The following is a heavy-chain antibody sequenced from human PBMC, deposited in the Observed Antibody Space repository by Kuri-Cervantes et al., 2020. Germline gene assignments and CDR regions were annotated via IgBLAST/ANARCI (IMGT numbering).Heavy chain of an antibody. J-gene: IGHJ4*02. D-gene: IGHD3-10*01. V-gene: IGHV3-33*01. Sequence: GESLKISCAASGFSLSNYIMLRVRQAPGKGLEWVAVIWHDGGNENYADSVKGRFTISRDNAKNSLYLQMNSLRAEDTAVYYCARGIYGSGSYWGQGTLVTVSS. CDR1: GFSLSNYI. CDR2: IWHDGGNE. CDR3: ARGIYGSGSY.